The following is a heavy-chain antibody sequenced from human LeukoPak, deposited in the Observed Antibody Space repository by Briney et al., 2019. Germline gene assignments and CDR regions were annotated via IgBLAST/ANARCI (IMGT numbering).Heavy chain of an antibody. V-gene: IGHV1-24*01. CDR1: GYTLTELS. Sequence: GASVKVSCKVSGYTLTELSMHWVRQAPGKGLEWMGGFDPEDGETIYAQKFQGRVTMTEDTSTDTAYMELSSLRSEDTAVYYCATFWSGGYELAPSIDYWGQGTLVTVSS. CDR2: FDPEDGET. CDR3: ATFWSGGYELAPSIDY. J-gene: IGHJ4*02. D-gene: IGHD3-3*01.